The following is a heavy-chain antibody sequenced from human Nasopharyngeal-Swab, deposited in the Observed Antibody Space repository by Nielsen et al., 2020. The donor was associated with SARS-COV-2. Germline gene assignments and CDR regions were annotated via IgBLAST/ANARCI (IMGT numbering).Heavy chain of an antibody. J-gene: IGHJ4*02. CDR3: AREVAGMDH. CDR2: ISSSGSTI. Sequence: GGSLRLSCAASGFTFSSYEMNWVRQAPGKGLEWVSYISSSGSTIYYADSVKDRFTISRDNARNSLYLQMNSLRDEDTAVYYCAREVAGMDHWGQGTLVTVSS. D-gene: IGHD6-19*01. CDR1: GFTFSSYE. V-gene: IGHV3-48*03.